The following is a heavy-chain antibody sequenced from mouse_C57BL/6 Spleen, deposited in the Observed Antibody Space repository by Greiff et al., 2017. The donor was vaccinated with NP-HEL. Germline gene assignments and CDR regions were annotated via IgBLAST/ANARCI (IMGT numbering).Heavy chain of an antibody. D-gene: IGHD3-2*02. V-gene: IGHV1-82*01. Sequence: QVQLQQSGPELVKPGASVKISCKASGYAFSSSWMNWVKQRPGKGLEWIGRIYPGDGDTNYNGKFKGKATLTADKSSSTAYMQLSSLTSEDSAVYFCASQTAQAQFAYWGQGTLVTVSA. CDR3: ASQTAQAQFAY. J-gene: IGHJ3*01. CDR2: IYPGDGDT. CDR1: GYAFSSSW.